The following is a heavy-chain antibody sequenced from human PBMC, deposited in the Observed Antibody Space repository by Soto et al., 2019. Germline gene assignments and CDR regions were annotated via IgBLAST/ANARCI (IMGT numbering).Heavy chain of an antibody. CDR1: GGSINGYY. D-gene: IGHD4-17*01. J-gene: IGHJ4*02. Sequence: PFETLSLTCTVSGGSINGYYWSWIRQPPGKGLEWIGSVYYSGTTNYNPSLNSRVTISVDTSKNQFSLKLSSVTAADTAVYYCARRYGASFDYWGQGTLVTVSS. CDR3: ARRYGASFDY. CDR2: VYYSGTT. V-gene: IGHV4-59*08.